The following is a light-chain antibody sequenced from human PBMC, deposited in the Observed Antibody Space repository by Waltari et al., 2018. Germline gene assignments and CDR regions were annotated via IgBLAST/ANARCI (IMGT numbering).Light chain of an antibody. V-gene: IGLV4-69*01. J-gene: IGLJ3*02. Sequence: QLVLTQSPSASASLGASVKLTCTLSSGHSSNVIAWLQQQPEKGPRYLMKVNSDGSHSKGDEIPDRFSGSSSGAERYLTIASLQSEDEADCYCRTGGHGTWVFGGGTKLTVL. CDR1: SGHSSNV. CDR2: VNSDGSH. CDR3: RTGGHGTWV.